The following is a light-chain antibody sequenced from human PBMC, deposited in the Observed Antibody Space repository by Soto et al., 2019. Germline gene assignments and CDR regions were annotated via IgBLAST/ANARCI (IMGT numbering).Light chain of an antibody. J-gene: IGLJ1*01. CDR2: EVS. V-gene: IGLV2-8*01. Sequence: QSVLTQPPYASGSPGQSVTISCTGTSSDFGGYNYVSWYQQHPGKAPKLMIYEVSKRPSGVPDRFSGSKSGNTASLTVSGLQAEDEADYYCSSYAGSNNFGYVFGTGNKVTVL. CDR1: SSDFGGYNY. CDR3: SSYAGSNNFGYV.